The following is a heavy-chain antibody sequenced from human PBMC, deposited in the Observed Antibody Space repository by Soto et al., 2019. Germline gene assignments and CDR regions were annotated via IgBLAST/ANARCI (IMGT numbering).Heavy chain of an antibody. CDR2: IYHGGTT. CDR3: EKAHVMVAAGSNFDY. V-gene: IGHV4-38-2*02. J-gene: IGHJ4*01. CDR1: GYSISSGSY. D-gene: IGHD6-19*01. Sequence: SETLSLTCTVSGYSISSGSYWGWIRQPPGKGPEWIASIYHGGTTFYNPSLKSRVTVSVDKSNNQFSLKLRSVTAADTAVYYCEKAHVMVAAGSNFDYWGHGTLVTVSS.